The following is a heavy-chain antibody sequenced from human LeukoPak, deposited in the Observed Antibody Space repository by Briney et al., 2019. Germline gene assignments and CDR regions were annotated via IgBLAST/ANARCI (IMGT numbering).Heavy chain of an antibody. CDR1: GGTFSSYA. CDR3: ARDTSGIAVAGTVD. CDR2: IIPIFGTA. D-gene: IGHD6-19*01. J-gene: IGHJ4*02. Sequence: ASVKVSCKASGGTFSSYAISWVRQAPGQGLEWMGGIIPIFGTANYAQKFQGRVTITADESTSTAYMELSSLRSEDTAVYYCARDTSGIAVAGTVDWGQGTLVTVSS. V-gene: IGHV1-69*13.